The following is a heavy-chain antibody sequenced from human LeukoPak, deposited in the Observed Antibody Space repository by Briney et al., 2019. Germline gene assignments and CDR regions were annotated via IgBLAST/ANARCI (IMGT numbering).Heavy chain of an antibody. D-gene: IGHD3-10*01. V-gene: IGHV4-34*01. CDR1: GGSFSGYY. J-gene: IGHJ6*02. CDR2: INHSGST. Sequence: MTSETLSLTCAVYGGSFSGYYWSWIRQPPGKGLEWIGEINHSGSTNYNPSLKSRVTISVDTSKNQFSLKLSSVTAADTAVYYCARGPELLRFGELLNNYHYYYGMDVWGQGTTVTVSS. CDR3: ARGPELLRFGELLNNYHYYYGMDV.